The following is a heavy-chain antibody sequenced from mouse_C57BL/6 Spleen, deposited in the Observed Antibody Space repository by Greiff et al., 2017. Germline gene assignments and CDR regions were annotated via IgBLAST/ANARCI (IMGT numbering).Heavy chain of an antibody. CDR2: INPNNGGT. J-gene: IGHJ1*03. D-gene: IGHD3-3*01. Sequence: EVQLQQPGPELVKPGASVKLSCKASGYTFTDYYMDWVKQSPGQSLEWIGDINPNNGGTNYKQKFKGKATLTVDKSSSTAYRQLRSLTSEDTAFYYCARDSCFRDFDVWGTGTTVTVSS. CDR1: GYTFTDYY. V-gene: IGHV1-18*01. CDR3: ARDSCFRDFDV.